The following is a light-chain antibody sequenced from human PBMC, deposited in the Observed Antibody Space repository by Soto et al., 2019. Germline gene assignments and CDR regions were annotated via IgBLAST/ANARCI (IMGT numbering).Light chain of an antibody. V-gene: IGLV1-40*01. CDR1: SSSIGAGYE. CDR2: GNG. Sequence: QSVLTQPPSVSGAPGQRVTISCSGTSSSIGAGYEVHWYHQLPGTAPKLVVSGNGNRPSGVPDRLSASKSGTSASLAITGLQAEDEGHYYCQSYGKRLTAYVLGTGTKVTVL. CDR3: QSYGKRLTAYV. J-gene: IGLJ1*01.